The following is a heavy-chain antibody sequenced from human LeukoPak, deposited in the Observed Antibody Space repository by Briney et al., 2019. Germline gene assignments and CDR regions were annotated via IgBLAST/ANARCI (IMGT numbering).Heavy chain of an antibody. Sequence: ASVKVSCKVSGYTLTELSMHRVRQAPGKGLEWMGGFDPEDGETIYAQKFQGRVTMTEDTSTDTAYMELSCLRSEDTAVYYCATTKGFYDSSGYYHDAFDIWGQGTMVTVSS. CDR2: FDPEDGET. D-gene: IGHD3-22*01. CDR1: GYTLTELS. CDR3: ATTKGFYDSSGYYHDAFDI. J-gene: IGHJ3*02. V-gene: IGHV1-24*01.